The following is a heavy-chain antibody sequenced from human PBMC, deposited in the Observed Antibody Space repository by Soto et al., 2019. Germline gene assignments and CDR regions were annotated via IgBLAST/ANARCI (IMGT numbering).Heavy chain of an antibody. V-gene: IGHV3-23*01. CDR1: GFTFSSYA. D-gene: IGHD2-15*01. J-gene: IGHJ4*02. CDR3: VGIMTTYCSGGRCPDFVH. Sequence: EVQLLESGGGLVQPGGSLRLSCAASGFTFSSYAMSWVRQAPGKGLEWVSAISGSGGSTYYADSVKGRFTVSRDNSKKTLYLQMNSQRAEDTAVYYCVGIMTTYCSGGRCPDFVHWGQGTLVTVSS. CDR2: ISGSGGST.